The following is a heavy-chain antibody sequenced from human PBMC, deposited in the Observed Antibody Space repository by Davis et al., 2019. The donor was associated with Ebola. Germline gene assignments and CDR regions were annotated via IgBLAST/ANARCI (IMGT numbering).Heavy chain of an antibody. J-gene: IGHJ6*02. D-gene: IGHD1-1*01. CDR1: GYIFASYG. Sequence: ASVKVSCKASGYIFASYGIHWVRQAPGQRLEWMGWIDGGNGNTKYSQKFQVRVTITRDTSASTAYMELRSLRSEDTAVYYCARGGEQLERLLDYYYGMDVWGQGTTVTVSS. CDR3: ARGGEQLERLLDYYYGMDV. CDR2: IDGGNGNT. V-gene: IGHV1-3*01.